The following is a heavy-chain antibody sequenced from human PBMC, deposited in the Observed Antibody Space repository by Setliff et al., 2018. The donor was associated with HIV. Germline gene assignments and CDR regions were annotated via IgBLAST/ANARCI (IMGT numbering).Heavy chain of an antibody. CDR3: ARMISYSPYFDY. V-gene: IGHV2-70*01. D-gene: IGHD1-26*01. Sequence: SGPTLVNPTQTLTLTCTFSGFSLSTSGVGVGWIRQPPGKALEWLAVIYWEDDKYYSTSLKTRLTISKDTSKNQVVLKMTNMDPVDTATYYCARMISYSPYFDYWGQGTLVTVSS. CDR2: IYWEDDK. CDR1: GFSLSTSGVG. J-gene: IGHJ4*02.